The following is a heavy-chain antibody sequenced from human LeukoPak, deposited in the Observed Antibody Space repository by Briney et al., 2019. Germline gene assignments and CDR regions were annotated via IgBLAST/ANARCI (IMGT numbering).Heavy chain of an antibody. D-gene: IGHD6-6*01. Sequence: WGSVRVSCKASGYTFPSYFMHWVRQAPGQGLEWMGIINPTGGSTTYAQKFQGRVTITRDTSTSTVYMELSSLRSDDTAVYYCARTAARRFDYWGQGTLVTASS. CDR3: ARTAARRFDY. CDR1: GYTFPSYF. J-gene: IGHJ4*02. CDR2: INPTGGST. V-gene: IGHV1-46*01.